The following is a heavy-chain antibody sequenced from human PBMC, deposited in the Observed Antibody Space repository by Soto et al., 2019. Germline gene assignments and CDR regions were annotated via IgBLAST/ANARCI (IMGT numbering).Heavy chain of an antibody. D-gene: IGHD6-19*01. CDR2: IDPEDGET. CDR1: GYTFTSYD. Sequence: ASVKVSCKASGYTFTSYDINWVRQATGQGLEWMGWIDPEDGETVYAQKFQGRVTMTEDTSTDTAYMELSSLRSEDTAVYYCATGSRHSSGWYKVAFDIWGQGTMVTVSS. CDR3: ATGSRHSSGWYKVAFDI. V-gene: IGHV1-8*01. J-gene: IGHJ3*02.